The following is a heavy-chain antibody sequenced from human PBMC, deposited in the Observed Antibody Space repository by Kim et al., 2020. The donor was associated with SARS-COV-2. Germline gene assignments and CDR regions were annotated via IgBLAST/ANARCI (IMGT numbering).Heavy chain of an antibody. CDR1: GFTVSSNY. J-gene: IGHJ4*02. CDR3: ARAYIAAAGQFDY. V-gene: IGHV3-53*01. Sequence: GGSLRLSCAASGFTVSSNYMSWVRQAPGKGLEWVSVIYSGGSTYYADSVKGRFTISRDNSKNTLYLQMNSLRAEDTAVYCCARAYIAAAGQFDYWGQGT. CDR2: IYSGGST. D-gene: IGHD6-13*01.